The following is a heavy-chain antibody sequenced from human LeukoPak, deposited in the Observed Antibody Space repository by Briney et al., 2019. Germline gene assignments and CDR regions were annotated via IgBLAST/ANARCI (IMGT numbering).Heavy chain of an antibody. V-gene: IGHV3-74*01. D-gene: IGHD6-13*01. CDR3: AKGPRAAGTFHWFDP. CDR2: IESNGLT. J-gene: IGHJ5*02. Sequence: GGSLRLSCEASGFTFSSYWMHWVRQVPGKGLMWVSRIESNGLTLYADSVKGRFTISRDNSKNTLYLQMNSLRAEDTAVYYCAKGPRAAGTFHWFDPWGQGTLVTVSS. CDR1: GFTFSSYW.